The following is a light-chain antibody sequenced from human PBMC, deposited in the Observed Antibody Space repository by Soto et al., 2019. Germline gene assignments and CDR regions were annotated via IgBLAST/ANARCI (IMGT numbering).Light chain of an antibody. CDR1: QSVSSSY. Sequence: EIVLTQSPGTLSLSPGERATLSCRASQSVSSSYLAWYQQKPGQAPRLLIYGASSRATGIPDRFSGSGSGTDFTLTISRLEPEDFAVYYCQLTEHTFGGATKVEIK. J-gene: IGKJ4*01. CDR2: GAS. V-gene: IGKV3-20*01. CDR3: QLTEHT.